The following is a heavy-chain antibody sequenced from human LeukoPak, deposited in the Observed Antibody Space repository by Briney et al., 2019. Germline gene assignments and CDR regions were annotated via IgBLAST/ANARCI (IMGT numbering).Heavy chain of an antibody. D-gene: IGHD3-3*01. CDR3: ARGACDFWSGCHNWFDP. V-gene: IGHV1-8*03. J-gene: IGHJ5*02. CDR2: MNPNSGNT. Sequence: ASVKVSCKASGYTFTSYDINWVRQATGQGLEWMGWMNPNSGNTGYAQKFQGRVTITRNTSISTAYMELSSLRSEDTAVYYCARGACDFWSGCHNWFDPWGQGTLVTVSS. CDR1: GYTFTSYD.